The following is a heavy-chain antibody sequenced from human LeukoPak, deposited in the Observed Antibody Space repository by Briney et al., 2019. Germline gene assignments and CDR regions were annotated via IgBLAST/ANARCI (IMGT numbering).Heavy chain of an antibody. Sequence: PSETLSLTCAVYGGSFSGYYWSWIRQSPGKGLEWIGEINHSGSTNYKSSLESRVTISVDTSKNQFSLKLSSVTAADTAVYYCARDVGDYLGYIAYWGQGILVTVSS. CDR1: GGSFSGYY. J-gene: IGHJ4*02. V-gene: IGHV4-34*01. CDR3: ARDVGDYLGYIAY. CDR2: INHSGST. D-gene: IGHD2-21*02.